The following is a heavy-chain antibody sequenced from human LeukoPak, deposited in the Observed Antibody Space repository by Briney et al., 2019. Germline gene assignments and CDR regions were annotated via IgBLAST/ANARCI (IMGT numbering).Heavy chain of an antibody. D-gene: IGHD3-22*01. V-gene: IGHV2-5*02. CDR2: VYLGDDK. J-gene: IGHJ5*02. CDR3: AHRLGYYDSSGYRFDP. CDR1: GFSLSTSGVG. Sequence: SGPTLVNPTQTLTLTCTFSGFSLSTSGVGVGWIRQLPGKALEGLATVYLGDDKRYSASLKSRLTITKDTSKNQVVLKMTNMDPVDTATYYCAHRLGYYDSSGYRFDPWGQGTLVTVSS.